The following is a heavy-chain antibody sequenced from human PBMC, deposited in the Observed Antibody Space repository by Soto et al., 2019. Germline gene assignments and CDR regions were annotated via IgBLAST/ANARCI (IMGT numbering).Heavy chain of an antibody. J-gene: IGHJ5*02. D-gene: IGHD1-26*01. V-gene: IGHV3-23*01. CDR3: AKNQGVELVPLATVDWFDP. Sequence: GGSLRLSCVASGITFGSRAMSWVRQAPGEGLEWVSTITDTGGDAKYADSVRGRFTISRDNSKKTLYLQMSSLRADDSAVYHCAKNQGVELVPLATVDWFDPWGQGSVVTVSS. CDR2: ITDTGGDA. CDR1: GITFGSRA.